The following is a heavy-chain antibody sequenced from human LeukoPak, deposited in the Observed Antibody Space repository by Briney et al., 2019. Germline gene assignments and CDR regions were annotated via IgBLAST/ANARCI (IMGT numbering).Heavy chain of an antibody. CDR2: IYYSGST. CDR3: VRVVTFGVVPEGWFDP. CDR1: GGSVSSGSYY. D-gene: IGHD3-3*01. Sequence: SETLSLTCTVSGGSVSSGSYYWSWIRQPPGKGLEWIGYIYYSGSTNYNPSLKSRVTISVDTSKNQFSLKLSSVTAADTAVYYCVRVVTFGVVPEGWFDPWGQGTLVTVSS. J-gene: IGHJ5*02. V-gene: IGHV4-61*01.